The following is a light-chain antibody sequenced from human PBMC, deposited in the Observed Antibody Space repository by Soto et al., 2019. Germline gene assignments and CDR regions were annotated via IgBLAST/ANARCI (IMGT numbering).Light chain of an antibody. Sequence: QSVLTQPASVSGSPGQSITISCTGTSSDVGGYNYVSWYQQHPGKAPKLIIYAVTNRPSGVSIRFSGSKSGNTASLTISGLQAEDEADYYCRSYTSSTTYVFGPGTKVTVL. CDR3: RSYTSSTTYV. J-gene: IGLJ1*01. V-gene: IGLV2-14*01. CDR1: SSDVGGYNY. CDR2: AVT.